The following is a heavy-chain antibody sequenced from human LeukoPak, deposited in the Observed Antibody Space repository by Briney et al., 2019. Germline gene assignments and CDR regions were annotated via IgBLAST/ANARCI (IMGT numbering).Heavy chain of an antibody. CDR1: GGSISSSSYY. D-gene: IGHD3-10*01. CDR2: IHYSGST. Sequence: PSETLSLTCTVSGGSISSSSYYWGWIRQPPGKGLEWLGSIHYSGSTNYNPSLKSRATISVDTSKNQFSLKLSSVTAADTAVYYCARHLSMRESAGEYYYYYMDVWGKGTTVTISS. CDR3: ARHLSMRESAGEYYYYYMDV. J-gene: IGHJ6*03. V-gene: IGHV4-39*01.